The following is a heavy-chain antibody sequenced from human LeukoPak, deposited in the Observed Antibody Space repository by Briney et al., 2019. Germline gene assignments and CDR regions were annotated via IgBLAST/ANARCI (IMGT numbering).Heavy chain of an antibody. CDR3: ALSNEAFDSAGYFDY. J-gene: IGHJ4*02. CDR2: IYPNNSDS. V-gene: IGHV5-51*01. CDR1: GYTFTNYW. D-gene: IGHD3-22*01. Sequence: GASLKISCNGSGYTFTNYWVGWVRQMPGKGLEWMGTIYPNNSDSRYNPSFRGQVTISVDRSITTAYLLWKSLKASDTAIYYCALSNEAFDSAGYFDYWGQGTLVTVSS.